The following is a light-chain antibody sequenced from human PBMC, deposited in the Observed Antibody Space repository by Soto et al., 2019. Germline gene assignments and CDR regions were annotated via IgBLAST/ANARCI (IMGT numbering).Light chain of an antibody. J-gene: IGKJ2*01. CDR2: AAS. Sequence: DIQMTQSPSSLSASVGDRVTITCRASQSISSYLIWSQQKPGTAPKLLIYAASTLQSGVPSRFSGSGSGTDFTLTISSLQPEDFATYYCQQRYSTPYTFGPGTKVEIK. V-gene: IGKV1-39*01. CDR1: QSISSY. CDR3: QQRYSTPYT.